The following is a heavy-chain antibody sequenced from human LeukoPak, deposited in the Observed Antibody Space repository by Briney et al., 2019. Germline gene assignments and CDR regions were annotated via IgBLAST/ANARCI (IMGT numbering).Heavy chain of an antibody. V-gene: IGHV3-30*02. CDR1: GFTFSSYA. CDR3: AKDIDYGPPGVDY. Sequence: PGGSLRLSCAASGFTFSSYAMTWVRQAPGKGLEWVAFIRYDGSNKYYADSVKGRFTISRDNSKNTLYLQMNSLRAEDTAVYYCAKDIDYGPPGVDYWGQGTLVTVSS. CDR2: IRYDGSNK. J-gene: IGHJ4*02. D-gene: IGHD4-17*01.